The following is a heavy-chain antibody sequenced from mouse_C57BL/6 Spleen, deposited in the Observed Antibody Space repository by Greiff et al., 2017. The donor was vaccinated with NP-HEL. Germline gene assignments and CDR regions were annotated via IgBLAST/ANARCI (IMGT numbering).Heavy chain of an antibody. Sequence: VQLQQPGAELVKPGASVKLSCKASGYTFTSYWMQWVKQRPGQGLEWIGEIDPSDSYTNYNQKFKGKATLTVDTSSSTAYMQLSSLTSEDSAVYYCARRDYYGSRSWGKGATLTVSS. CDR3: ARRDYYGSRS. CDR2: IDPSDSYT. D-gene: IGHD1-1*01. V-gene: IGHV1-50*01. CDR1: GYTFTSYW. J-gene: IGHJ2*01.